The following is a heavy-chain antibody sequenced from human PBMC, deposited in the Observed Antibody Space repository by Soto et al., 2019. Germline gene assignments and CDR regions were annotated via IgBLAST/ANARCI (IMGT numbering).Heavy chain of an antibody. J-gene: IGHJ4*02. CDR1: GYMFSNYA. CDR2: INVYNGNT. CDR3: ARDLSSGWFDY. V-gene: IGHV1-18*01. Sequence: QVQLVQFGGEVKRPGASVKVSCKASGYMFSNYAISWVRQTPGQGLEWMGWINVYNGNTNYAQKFQGRVTMATDTSTNTAYLDLRSLRSDDTAVYFCARDLSSGWFDYWGQGTLVIVSS. D-gene: IGHD6-19*01.